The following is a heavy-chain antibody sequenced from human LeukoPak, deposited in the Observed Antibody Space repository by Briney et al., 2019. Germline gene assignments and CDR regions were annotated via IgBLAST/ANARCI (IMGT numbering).Heavy chain of an antibody. CDR3: ARANARSGWYVFPQK. CDR1: GFTFSDYY. D-gene: IGHD6-19*01. J-gene: IGHJ4*02. Sequence: GGSLRLSCAASGFTFSDYYMSWIRQAPGKGLEWVSYISSSGSTIYYADSVKGRFTISRDNAKNSLYLQMNSLRAEDTAVYYCARANARSGWYVFPQKWGQGTLVTVSS. CDR2: ISSSGSTI. V-gene: IGHV3-11*01.